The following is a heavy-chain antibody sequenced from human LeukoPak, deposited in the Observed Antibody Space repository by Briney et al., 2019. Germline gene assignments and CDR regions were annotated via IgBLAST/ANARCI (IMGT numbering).Heavy chain of an antibody. CDR1: GGSISSSRNC. CDR2: ICYSGTT. Sequence: SETLSLTCTVSGGSISSSRNCWGWIRQPPGKGLEWIGTICYSGTTYYNPSLKSRVTISVDTSKKQFSLKLSSVTAADTAVYYCAREAYDNSGSDAFNIWGPGTMVTVSS. V-gene: IGHV4-39*07. CDR3: AREAYDNSGSDAFNI. D-gene: IGHD3-22*01. J-gene: IGHJ3*02.